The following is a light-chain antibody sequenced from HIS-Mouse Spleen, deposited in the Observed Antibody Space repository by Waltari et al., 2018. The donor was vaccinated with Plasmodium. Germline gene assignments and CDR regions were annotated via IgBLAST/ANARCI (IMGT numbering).Light chain of an antibody. CDR2: GAS. Sequence: EIVMTQSPATLSVSPGERATLSCRASQSVSSNLAWYQQKPGKAPRLRIYGASTRATGNPARFSGSESGTEFTLTISSLQSEDFAVYYCQQYNNWSFTFGPGTKVDIK. CDR3: QQYNNWSFT. V-gene: IGKV3-15*01. J-gene: IGKJ3*01. CDR1: QSVSSN.